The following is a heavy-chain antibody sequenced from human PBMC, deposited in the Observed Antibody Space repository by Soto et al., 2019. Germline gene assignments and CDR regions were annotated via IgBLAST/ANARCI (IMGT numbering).Heavy chain of an antibody. Sequence: EVQLVETGGGLIQPGGSLRLSCAASDFSVNSNFMIWVRQAPGKGLEWVSVISYDGRNKHYTDSVKGRFTISRDNSKNTLYLQMNGLRPEDTAVYYCTSSSVSDIVVVAAASELDYWGQGTLVTVSS. V-gene: IGHV3-53*05. J-gene: IGHJ4*02. CDR1: DFSVNSNF. D-gene: IGHD2-15*01. CDR3: TSSSVSDIVVVAAASELDY. CDR2: ISYDGRNK.